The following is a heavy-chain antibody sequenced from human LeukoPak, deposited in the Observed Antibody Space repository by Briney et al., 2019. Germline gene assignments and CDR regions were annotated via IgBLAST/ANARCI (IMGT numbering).Heavy chain of an antibody. CDR3: ARGSSSIAAAPGI. V-gene: IGHV3-21*01. CDR2: ISSSSSYI. CDR1: GFTFSSYA. Sequence: PGGSLRLSCAASGFTFSSYAMSWVRQAPGKGLEWVSSISSSSSYIYYADSVKGRFTISRDNAKNSLYLQMNSLRAEDTAVYYCARGSSSIAAAPGIWGQGTMVTVSS. J-gene: IGHJ3*02. D-gene: IGHD6-13*01.